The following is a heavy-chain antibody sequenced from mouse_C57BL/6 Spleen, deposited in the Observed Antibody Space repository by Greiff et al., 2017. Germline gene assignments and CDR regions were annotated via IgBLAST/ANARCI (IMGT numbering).Heavy chain of an antibody. J-gene: IGHJ4*01. CDR2: IDPNSGGT. CDR3: ARSGYYGSSHYAMDY. D-gene: IGHD1-1*01. CDR1: GYTFTSYW. V-gene: IGHV1-72*01. Sequence: QVQLKQPGAELVKPGASVKLSCKASGYTFTSYWMHWVKQRPGRGLEWIGRIDPNSGGTKYNEKFKSKATLTVDKPSSTAYMQLSSLTSEDSAVYYCARSGYYGSSHYAMDYWGQGTSVTVSS.